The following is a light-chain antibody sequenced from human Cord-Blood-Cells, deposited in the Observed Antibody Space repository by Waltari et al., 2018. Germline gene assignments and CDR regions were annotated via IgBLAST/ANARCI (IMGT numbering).Light chain of an antibody. CDR2: DAS. Sequence: EIVLTQSPATLSLYPGERATSPCRASQRVSSYLAWYQQQPGQAPRLLIYDASNRATGMPARFSGSGSGTDFTLTISSLEPEDFAVYYCQQRSNWLTFGGGTKVEIK. J-gene: IGKJ4*01. V-gene: IGKV3-11*01. CDR1: QRVSSY. CDR3: QQRSNWLT.